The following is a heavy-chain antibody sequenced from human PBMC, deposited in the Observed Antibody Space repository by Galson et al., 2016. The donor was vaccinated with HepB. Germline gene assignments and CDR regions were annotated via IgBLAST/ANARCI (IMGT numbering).Heavy chain of an antibody. D-gene: IGHD2-15*01. CDR2: ISGSGAAT. V-gene: IGHV3-23*01. CDR3: AKDLVVPYGLDV. CDR1: RFTFSSYA. J-gene: IGHJ6*01. Sequence: SLRLSCAASRFTFSSYAMSWVRQAPGKGLEWVSTISGSGAATFYADSVKGRFTISRDNSKNTLYLQMNSLRAEDTAVFYCAKDLVVPYGLDVWGQGTTVTVSS.